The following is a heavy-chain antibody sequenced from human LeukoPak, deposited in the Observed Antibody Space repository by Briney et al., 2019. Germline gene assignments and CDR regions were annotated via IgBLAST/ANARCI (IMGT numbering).Heavy chain of an antibody. CDR3: ARDGRYCSSTSCYYYFFDY. D-gene: IGHD2-2*01. CDR1: GGSISSYY. V-gene: IGHV4-59*12. CDR2: IDHSGGT. Sequence: SETLSLTCTVSGGSISSYYWSWIRQPPGKGLEWIGEIDHSGGTNYNPSLKSRVTISVDTSKNQFSLKLNSVTAADTAVYYCARDGRYCSSTSCYYYFFDYWGQGTLVTVSS. J-gene: IGHJ4*02.